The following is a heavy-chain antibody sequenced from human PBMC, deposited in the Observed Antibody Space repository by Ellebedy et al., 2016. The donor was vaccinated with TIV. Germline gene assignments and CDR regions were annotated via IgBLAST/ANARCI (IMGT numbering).Heavy chain of an antibody. D-gene: IGHD3-10*01. J-gene: IGHJ5*02. CDR3: GRGDYYGSYWIDP. Sequence: MPGGSLRLSCTVSGGSISSYYWNWIRQPPGKGLEWIGYIYYSGSTNYNPSLKSRVTISVDTSKNQFSLKLSSVTAADTAVYYCGRGDYYGSYWIDPWGQGTLVTVSS. CDR2: IYYSGST. CDR1: GGSISSYY. V-gene: IGHV4-59*01.